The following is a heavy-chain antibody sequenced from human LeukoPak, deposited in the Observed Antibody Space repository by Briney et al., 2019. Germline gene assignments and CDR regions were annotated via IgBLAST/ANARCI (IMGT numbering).Heavy chain of an antibody. CDR1: GFTFSSYS. CDR2: ISSSSSYI. V-gene: IGHV3-21*01. D-gene: IGHD2-2*01. Sequence: PGGSLRLSCAASGFTFSSYSMNWVRQAPGKGLEWVSSISSSSSYIYYADSVKGRFTISRDNAENSLYLQMNSLRAEDTAVYYCARDVSQGYCSSTSCYYFDYWGQGTLVTVSS. J-gene: IGHJ4*02. CDR3: ARDVSQGYCSSTSCYYFDY.